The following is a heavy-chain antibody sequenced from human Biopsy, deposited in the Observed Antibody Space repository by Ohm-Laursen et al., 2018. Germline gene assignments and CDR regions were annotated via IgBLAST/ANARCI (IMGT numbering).Heavy chain of an antibody. CDR2: NIPILGTG. CDR1: GGTFSNYG. CDR3: ATKLTGYFHH. D-gene: IGHD3-9*01. V-gene: IGHV1-69*06. Sequence: SSVKVSCKAPGGTFSNYGVNWVRQAPGQGLEWLGGNIPILGTGNYAQKFQDRVTVAADTSTITATMELRSLRSDDTAVYYCATKLTGYFHHWGQGTLVTVSS. J-gene: IGHJ1*01.